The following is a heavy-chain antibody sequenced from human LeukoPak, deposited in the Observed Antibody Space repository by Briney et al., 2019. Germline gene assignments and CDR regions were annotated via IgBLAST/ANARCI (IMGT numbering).Heavy chain of an antibody. D-gene: IGHD6-25*01. J-gene: IGHJ5*02. CDR3: ARGFERDRLLNWFDP. CDR2: INPNSGGT. V-gene: IGHV1-2*02. Sequence: ASVKVSCKASGYTFTSYYMHWVRQAPGQGLEWMGWINPNSGGTNYAQKFQGRVTMTRDTSKSTAYMELSRLRSDDTAVYYCARGFERDRLLNWFDPWGEGTLVTVSS. CDR1: GYTFTSYY.